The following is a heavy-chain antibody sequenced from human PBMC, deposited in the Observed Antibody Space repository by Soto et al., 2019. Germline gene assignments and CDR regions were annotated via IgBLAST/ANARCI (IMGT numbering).Heavy chain of an antibody. CDR2: INHSGST. CDR1: GGSFSGYY. Sequence: QVQLQQWGAGLLKPSETLSLTCAVYGGSFSGYYWSWIRQPPGKGLEWIGEINHSGSTNYNPSLTSRVTISVDTSKNQFSLKLSSVTAADTAVYYCARRRRRRDGYNSPRAAFDIWGQGTMVTVSS. CDR3: ARRRRRRDGYNSPRAAFDI. J-gene: IGHJ3*02. D-gene: IGHD5-12*01. V-gene: IGHV4-34*01.